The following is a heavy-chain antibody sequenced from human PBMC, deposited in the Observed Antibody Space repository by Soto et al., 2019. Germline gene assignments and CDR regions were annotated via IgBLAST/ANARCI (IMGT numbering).Heavy chain of an antibody. CDR3: ARDAGDIVLIGNWFDP. CDR2: IIPIFGTA. J-gene: IGHJ5*02. V-gene: IGHV1-69*01. D-gene: IGHD2-8*01. Sequence: QVQLVQSGAEVKKPGSSVKVSCKASGGTFSSYAISWVRQAPGQGLGWLGGIIPIFGTANYAQKFQGRVTITADESTSTAYMELSSLRSEDTAVYYCARDAGDIVLIGNWFDPWGQGTLVTVSS. CDR1: GGTFSSYA.